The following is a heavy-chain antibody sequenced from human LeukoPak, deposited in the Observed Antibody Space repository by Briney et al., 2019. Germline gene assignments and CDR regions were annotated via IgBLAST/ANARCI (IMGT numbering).Heavy chain of an antibody. Sequence: AETLSLTCTVSGASISTYYWTWIRQPPGKGLEWIGYIYYSGSTNYNPSLKSRVTISVDTSKNQFSLKLSSVTAADTAVYYCARGSIVGPTADYWGQGTLVTVTS. CDR2: IYYSGST. D-gene: IGHD1-26*01. V-gene: IGHV4-59*01. J-gene: IGHJ4*02. CDR1: GASISTYY. CDR3: ARGSIVGPTADY.